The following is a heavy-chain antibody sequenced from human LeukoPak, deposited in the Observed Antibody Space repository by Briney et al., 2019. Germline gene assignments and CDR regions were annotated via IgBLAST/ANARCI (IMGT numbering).Heavy chain of an antibody. CDR2: IYTSGST. J-gene: IGHJ6*03. Sequence: PSETLSLTCTVSGGSISSGSYYWSWIRQPAGKGLEWIGRIYTSGSTNYNPSLKSRVTISVDTSKNQFSLKLSSVTAADTAVYYCARDRIAVAGTRYYYYMDVWGKGTTVTISS. D-gene: IGHD6-19*01. CDR3: ARDRIAVAGTRYYYYMDV. CDR1: GGSISSGSYY. V-gene: IGHV4-61*02.